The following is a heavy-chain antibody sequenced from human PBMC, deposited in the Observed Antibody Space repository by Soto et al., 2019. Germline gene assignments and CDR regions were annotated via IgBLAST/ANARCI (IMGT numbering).Heavy chain of an antibody. J-gene: IGHJ4*02. CDR2: ISAFSDSI. CDR1: GFIFSSYS. Sequence: EVQLLESGGGLVQPGGSLRLSCAASGFIFSSYSMYWVRQAPGKGPEGVAGISAFSDSILYADSVEGRFTISRDNSKNTLYLQLNSRRADDTAVYFCAKKRRAGGDNWYFDSWGQGTLVTVSS. D-gene: IGHD2-21*02. CDR3: AKKRRAGGDNWYFDS. V-gene: IGHV3-23*01.